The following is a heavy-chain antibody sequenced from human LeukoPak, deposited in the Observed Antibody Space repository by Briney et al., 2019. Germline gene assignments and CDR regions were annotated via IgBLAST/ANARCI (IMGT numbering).Heavy chain of an antibody. D-gene: IGHD2/OR15-2a*01. Sequence: PGGSLRLSCTASGFTFSTYWMTWVRQAPGKGLEWVANINQDGSEKNYVDSVKGRFTIPRDSAKNSLYLQMNSLRAEDTAVYYCARNMGDYWGQGTLVTVSS. V-gene: IGHV3-7*04. CDR1: GFTFSTYW. CDR3: ARNMGDY. CDR2: INQDGSEK. J-gene: IGHJ4*02.